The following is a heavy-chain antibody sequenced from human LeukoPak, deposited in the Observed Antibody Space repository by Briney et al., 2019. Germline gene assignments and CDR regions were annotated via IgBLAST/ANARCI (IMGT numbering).Heavy chain of an antibody. CDR1: GLTFSSYG. J-gene: IGHJ4*02. CDR2: IRYDGRNT. Sequence: GRSLRLSCAASGLTFSSYGMHCVRPAPGNGLEWVAAIRYDGRNTNYADTVKGRFTISRDNSKNPLYLQMNSPRAADSAVDYCARDVRTYYDFWRCYYCRDYWGQGTLVTVSS. CDR3: ARDVRTYYDFWRCYYCRDY. D-gene: IGHD3-3*01. V-gene: IGHV3-30*02.